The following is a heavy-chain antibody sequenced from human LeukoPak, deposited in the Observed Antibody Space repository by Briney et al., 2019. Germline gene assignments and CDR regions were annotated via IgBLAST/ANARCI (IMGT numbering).Heavy chain of an antibody. CDR2: ISYDGSNK. V-gene: IGHV3-30-3*01. D-gene: IGHD2-8*01. CDR1: GFTFSSYA. Sequence: PGGSLRLSCAASGFTFSSYAMHWVRQAPGKGLEWVAVISYDGSNKYYADSVKGRFTISRDNSKNTLYLQMNSLRAEDTAVYYCAKPCKLDDAFDIWGQGTMVTVSS. J-gene: IGHJ3*02. CDR3: AKPCKLDDAFDI.